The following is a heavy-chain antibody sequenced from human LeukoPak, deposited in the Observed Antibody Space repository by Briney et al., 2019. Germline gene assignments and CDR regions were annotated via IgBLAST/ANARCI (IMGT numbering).Heavy chain of an antibody. CDR1: GYTFTSYD. V-gene: IGHV1-8*03. D-gene: IGHD3-3*01. CDR2: MNPNSGNT. J-gene: IGHJ6*03. CDR3: ARGIRFDFWSGYSSYYYYMDV. Sequence: GASVKVSCKAPGYTFTSYDINWVRQATGQGLEWMGWMNPNSGNTGYAQKFQGRVTITRNTSISTAYMELSSLRSEDTAVYYCARGIRFDFWSGYSSYYYYMDVWGKGTTVTVSS.